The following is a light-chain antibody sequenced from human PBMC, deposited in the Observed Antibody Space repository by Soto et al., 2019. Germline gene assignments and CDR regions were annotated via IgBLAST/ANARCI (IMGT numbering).Light chain of an antibody. J-gene: IGKJ4*01. CDR3: QQYNNWPLT. Sequence: ESVLTQSPATLSFSPCEIATLSCRASQSVSSNLAWYQQKPGQAPRLLMYDTSNRATGIPARFSGSGSGTEFTLTISSLQSEDFAVYYCQQYNNWPLTFGGGTKVDIK. V-gene: IGKV3D-15*01. CDR1: QSVSSN. CDR2: DTS.